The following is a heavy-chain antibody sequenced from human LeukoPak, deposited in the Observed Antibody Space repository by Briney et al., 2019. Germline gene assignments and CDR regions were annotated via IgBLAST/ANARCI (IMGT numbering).Heavy chain of an antibody. CDR3: AKDPPPYYDFWSGYFNYYYYGLDV. D-gene: IGHD3-3*01. Sequence: GGSLRLSCAASGFTFSSYAMRWVRQAPGKGLEWVSAISGSGGSTYYADSVKGRFTISRDNSKNTLYLQMNSLRAEDTAVYYCAKDPPPYYDFWSGYFNYYYYGLDVWGQGTTVTVSS. CDR2: ISGSGGST. CDR1: GFTFSSYA. V-gene: IGHV3-23*01. J-gene: IGHJ6*02.